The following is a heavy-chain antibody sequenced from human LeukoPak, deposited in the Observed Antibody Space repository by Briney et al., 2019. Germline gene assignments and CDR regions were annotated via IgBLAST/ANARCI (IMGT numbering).Heavy chain of an antibody. J-gene: IGHJ4*02. D-gene: IGHD4-17*01. V-gene: IGHV1-69*06. CDR3: AREEGGDYVFDY. CDR2: IIPIFGTA. CDR1: GYTFTGYY. Sequence: SVKVSCKASGYTFTGYYMHWVRQAPGQGLEWMGGIIPIFGTANYAQKFQGRVTITADKSTSTAYMELSSPRSEDTAVYYCAREEGGDYVFDYWGQGTLVTVSS.